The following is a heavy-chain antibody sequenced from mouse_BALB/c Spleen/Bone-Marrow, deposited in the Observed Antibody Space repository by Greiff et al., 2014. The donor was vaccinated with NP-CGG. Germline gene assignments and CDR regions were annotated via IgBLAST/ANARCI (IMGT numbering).Heavy chain of an antibody. Sequence: VKLMESGAELVRPGASVKLSCTTSGYIFTSYWIHWVKQRSGQGLEWIARIYPGTGTTFYNEKFKGEATLTADQSSSTAYLQLSSLKSEDSAVYFCARGYGNYNYALDYWGQGTSVTVSS. V-gene: IGHV1S132*01. J-gene: IGHJ4*01. CDR3: ARGYGNYNYALDY. CDR1: GYIFTSYW. CDR2: IYPGTGTT. D-gene: IGHD2-10*02.